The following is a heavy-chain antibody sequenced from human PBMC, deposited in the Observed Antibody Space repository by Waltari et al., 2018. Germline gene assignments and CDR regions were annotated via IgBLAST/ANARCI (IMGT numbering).Heavy chain of an antibody. CDR2: SIPILGIA. D-gene: IGHD5-18*01. CDR1: GGTFSSYT. V-gene: IGHV1-69*08. Sequence: QVQLVQSGAEVKQPGSSVTVSCKASGGTFSSYTISWVRQAPGQGLEWMGRSIPILGIANCAQKIQGRVTITADKSTSTAYRELSRVGSEDTAVYYCARDTSYGYYWGQGTLVTVSS. J-gene: IGHJ4*02. CDR3: ARDTSYGYY.